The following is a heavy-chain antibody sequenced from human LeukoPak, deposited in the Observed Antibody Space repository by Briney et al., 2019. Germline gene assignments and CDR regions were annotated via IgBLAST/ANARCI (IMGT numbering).Heavy chain of an antibody. CDR1: DGSISSSTYY. J-gene: IGHJ4*02. CDR2: IYYSGST. CDR3: ARHIVGATMRIDY. Sequence: SETLSLTCTVSDGSISSSTYYWGWLRQPPGKGLEWIGSIYYSGSTYYNPSLKSRVTMSVDTSKNQFSRKLSSVTAADTAVYYCARHIVGATMRIDYWGQGTLVTVSS. D-gene: IGHD1-26*01. V-gene: IGHV4-39*01.